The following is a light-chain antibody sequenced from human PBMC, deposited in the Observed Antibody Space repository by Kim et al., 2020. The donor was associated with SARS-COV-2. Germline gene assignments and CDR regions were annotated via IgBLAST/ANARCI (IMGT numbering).Light chain of an antibody. Sequence: QPAGNSCRYSQNLVYSEGNTYLNWFQQRPGQAPRRLIYKVSNRDSGVPDRFSGSGSGTEFTLKISRVEAEDVGVYYCMQGIHPITFSQGKRLEIK. CDR3: MQGIHPIT. CDR1: QNLVYSEGNTY. CDR2: KVS. V-gene: IGKV2-30*01. J-gene: IGKJ5*01.